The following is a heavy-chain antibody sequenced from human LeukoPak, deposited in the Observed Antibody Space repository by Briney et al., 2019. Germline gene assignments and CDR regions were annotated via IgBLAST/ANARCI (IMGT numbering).Heavy chain of an antibody. CDR3: TKRQGFDP. CDR1: GFTFSSYG. D-gene: IGHD6-25*01. J-gene: IGHJ5*02. V-gene: IGHV3-30*02. CDR2: IRYDGTNK. Sequence: GPSLTLSCAASGFTFSSYGMRWVRQAPGKGLEWLTFIRYDGTNKYYADSVKGRFHISRDNFKNTLYLQMNSLRSEDTAVYYCTKRQGFDPWGQGTLVTVSS.